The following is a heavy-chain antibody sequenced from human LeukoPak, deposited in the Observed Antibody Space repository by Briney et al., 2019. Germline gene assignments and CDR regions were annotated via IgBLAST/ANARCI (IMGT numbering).Heavy chain of an antibody. CDR3: ARHYGYSYGTLYLDY. CDR1: GYSFTSYW. Sequence: KGGESLKISCKGSGYSFTSYWIGWVRRMPGKGLEWMGIIYPGDSDTRYSPSFQGQVTISADKSITTAYLQWSSLKASDTAMYYCARHYGYSYGTLYLDYWGQGTLVTVSS. D-gene: IGHD5-18*01. V-gene: IGHV5-51*01. J-gene: IGHJ4*02. CDR2: IYPGDSDT.